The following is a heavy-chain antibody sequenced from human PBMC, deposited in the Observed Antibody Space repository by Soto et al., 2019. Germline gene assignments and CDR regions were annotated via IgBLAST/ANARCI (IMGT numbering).Heavy chain of an antibody. CDR1: GASISSYNY. V-gene: IGHV4-39*01. J-gene: IGHJ4*02. Sequence: QLQLQLSGPGLVKPSETLSLTCNVSGASISSYNYWGWFRQPPGKGLEWIGRIIYSGDIMYNPSLQSRLTPFVATSKNQFSLKLSSVTAADTAVYYCVRHAQWIIRAYWGQGSLVTVSS. CDR3: VRHAQWIIRAY. CDR2: IIYSGDI. D-gene: IGHD5-12*01.